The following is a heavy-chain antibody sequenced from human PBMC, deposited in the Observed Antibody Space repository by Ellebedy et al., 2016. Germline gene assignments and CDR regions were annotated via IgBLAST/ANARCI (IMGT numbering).Heavy chain of an antibody. CDR1: DDSITTDY. D-gene: IGHD1-26*01. CDR2: IYYTGIT. Sequence: ESLKISCTVSDDSITTDYWSWIRQPQEKGLEYIGYIYYTGITTYNPSLMGRVTISVDTSKNQLSLKLTSLPAAGTAVYFSARTARLPGMWGHGTLVTVSS. V-gene: IGHV4-59*01. J-gene: IGHJ3*01. CDR3: ARTARLPGM.